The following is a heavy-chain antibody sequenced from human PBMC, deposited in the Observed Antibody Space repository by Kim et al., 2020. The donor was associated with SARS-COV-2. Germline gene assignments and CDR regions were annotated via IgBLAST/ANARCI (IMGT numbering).Heavy chain of an antibody. Sequence: ASVKVSCKVSGYTLTELSMHWVRQAPGKGLEWMGGFDPEDGETIYAQKFQGRVTMTEDTSTDTAYMELSSLRSEDTAVYYCATVPRTTVVTPWHRLPYYYYGMDVWGQGTTVTVSS. D-gene: IGHD4-17*01. CDR3: ATVPRTTVVTPWHRLPYYYYGMDV. J-gene: IGHJ6*02. CDR1: GYTLTELS. CDR2: FDPEDGET. V-gene: IGHV1-24*01.